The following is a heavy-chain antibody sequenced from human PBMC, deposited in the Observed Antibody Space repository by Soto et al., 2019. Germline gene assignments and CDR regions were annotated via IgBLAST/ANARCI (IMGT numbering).Heavy chain of an antibody. D-gene: IGHD2-15*01. J-gene: IGHJ4*02. V-gene: IGHV3-23*01. Sequence: GGSLRLGCAASVFTFSSYAMGWVRQGPGKGLEWVAVVSIGGSTHYADSVRGRFTISRDNSKNTLSLQMNSLTAEDTAVYFCAKRRGAGGHFDYWGQGALVTVSS. CDR2: VSIGGST. CDR1: VFTFSSYA. CDR3: AKRRGAGGHFDY.